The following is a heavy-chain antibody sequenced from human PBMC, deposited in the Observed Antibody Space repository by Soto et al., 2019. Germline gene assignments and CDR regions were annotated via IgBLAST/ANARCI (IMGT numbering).Heavy chain of an antibody. CDR3: PKSGITSSSWYYFHY. V-gene: IGHV3-9*01. Sequence: EVQLVESGGGLVQPGRSLRLSCAASGFTFDDYAMHWVRQAPGKGLEWVSGISWNSGSIGYADSVKGRFTISRDNAKNSLYLQMNSLRAEDTALYYCPKSGITSSSWYYFHYWGQGTLVTVSS. D-gene: IGHD6-13*01. CDR1: GFTFDDYA. CDR2: ISWNSGSI. J-gene: IGHJ4*02.